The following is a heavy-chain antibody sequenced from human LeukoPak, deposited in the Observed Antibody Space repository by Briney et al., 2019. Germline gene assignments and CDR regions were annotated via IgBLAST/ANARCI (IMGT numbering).Heavy chain of an antibody. CDR1: GFTFSSYA. J-gene: IGHJ6*02. V-gene: IGHV3-30-3*01. Sequence: GGSLRLSCAASGFTFSSYAMHWVRQAPGKGLEWVAVISYDGSNKYYADSVKGRFTISRDNSKNTLYLQMNSLRAEDTAVYYCARATSRYYYYYGMDVWGQGTTVTVSS. D-gene: IGHD2-21*01. CDR3: ARATSRYYYYYGMDV. CDR2: ISYDGSNK.